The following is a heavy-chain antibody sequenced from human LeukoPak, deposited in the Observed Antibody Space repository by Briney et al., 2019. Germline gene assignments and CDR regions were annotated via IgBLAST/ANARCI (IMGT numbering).Heavy chain of an antibody. D-gene: IGHD5-12*01. CDR3: ARQVDVATLDNYYFDY. CDR2: IYYSGST. V-gene: IGHV4-59*08. CDR1: GGSISSYY. Sequence: PSETLSLTCTVSGGSISSYYWSWIRQPPGKGLEWIGYIYYSGSTNYNPSLKSRVTISVDTSKNQFSLKLSSVTAADTAVYYCARQVDVATLDNYYFDYWGQGTLVTVSS. J-gene: IGHJ4*02.